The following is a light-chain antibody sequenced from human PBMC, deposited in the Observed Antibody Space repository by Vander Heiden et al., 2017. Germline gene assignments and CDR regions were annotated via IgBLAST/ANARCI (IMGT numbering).Light chain of an antibody. V-gene: IGKV1-39*01. CDR3: QQSYSTPHT. CDR2: AAS. CDR1: QSISTY. Sequence: DIQMTQSPSSLSASVGDRVTITCRASQSISTYLNWFQQKPGKAPELLIYAASTLQSGVPSRFSGSRSGTDFTLTISSLQPEDFATYYCQQSYSTPHTFGQGTKLEIK. J-gene: IGKJ2*01.